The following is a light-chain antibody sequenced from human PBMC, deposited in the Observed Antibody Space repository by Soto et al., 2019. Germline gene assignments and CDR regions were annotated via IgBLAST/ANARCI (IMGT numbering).Light chain of an antibody. CDR1: QSVSSW. Sequence: DIQMTQSPSALSASVGGGCTSTWRATQSVSSWFAWYQQKPSKAPNLLIYDVSSLESGVPSRFSGSGSGTDFTLTISSLQPDDFATYYCQHYNSYSWTFGQGTTVDI. J-gene: IGKJ1*01. V-gene: IGKV1-5*01. CDR2: DVS. CDR3: QHYNSYSWT.